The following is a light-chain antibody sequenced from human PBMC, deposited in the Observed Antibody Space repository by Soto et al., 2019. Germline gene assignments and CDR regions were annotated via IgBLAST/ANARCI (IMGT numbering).Light chain of an antibody. CDR3: EKYDSVPWT. Sequence: DIQMTQSPSSLSASVGDRVTITCRASQGISSSLARYQQKPGNAPKLLIYAASTLQSGVPSRFSGSGSGTDFTLTISSLQPEDFATYYCEKYDSVPWTFGPGTKVEIK. J-gene: IGKJ3*01. CDR1: QGISSS. CDR2: AAS. V-gene: IGKV1-27*01.